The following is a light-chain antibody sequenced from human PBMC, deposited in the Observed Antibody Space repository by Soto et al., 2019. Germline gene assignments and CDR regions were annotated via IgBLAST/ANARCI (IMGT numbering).Light chain of an antibody. Sequence: ELVLTQSPGTLSLSPGERATLSCTTSQSRGSNFLAWYQHKPGQAPRLLIYASSNRATGIPDRFSGSASGTDFTLTINRLEPEDFAVYYCQLYGISPHVGKGTRLAIK. CDR1: QSRGSNF. CDR3: QLYGISPH. CDR2: ASS. J-gene: IGKJ5*01. V-gene: IGKV3-20*01.